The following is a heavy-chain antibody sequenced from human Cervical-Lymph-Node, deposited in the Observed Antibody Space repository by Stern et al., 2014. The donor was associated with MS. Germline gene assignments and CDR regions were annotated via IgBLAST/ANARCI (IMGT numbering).Heavy chain of an antibody. Sequence: QVTLRESGPVLVKPTETLTLTCTVSGFSLSNVAMGVSWIRQPPGKALEWLAQLFSIDETSYTTSLKSRLTVSKDASKSQVVFPLTNMDPVDTATYYCARLKKIAMLTSPHFDYWGQGILVTVSS. CDR1: GFSLSNVAMG. J-gene: IGHJ4*02. V-gene: IGHV2-26*01. D-gene: IGHD3-10*02. CDR2: LFSIDET. CDR3: ARLKKIAMLTSPHFDY.